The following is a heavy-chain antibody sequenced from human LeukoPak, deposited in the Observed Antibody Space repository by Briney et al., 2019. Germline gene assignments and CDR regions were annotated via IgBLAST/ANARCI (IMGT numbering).Heavy chain of an antibody. Sequence: GGSLRLSCAASGFTFSSYAMHWVRQAPGKELEYVSAISSNGGSTYYANSVKGRFTISRDNSKNTLYLQMGSLRAEDMAVYYCARSLPYDILTGYQTFDYWGQGTLVTVSS. CDR2: ISSNGGST. D-gene: IGHD3-9*01. CDR3: ARSLPYDILTGYQTFDY. J-gene: IGHJ4*02. CDR1: GFTFSSYA. V-gene: IGHV3-64*01.